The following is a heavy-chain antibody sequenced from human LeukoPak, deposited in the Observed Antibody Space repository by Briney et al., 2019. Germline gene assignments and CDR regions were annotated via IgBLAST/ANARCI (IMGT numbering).Heavy chain of an antibody. CDR2: ISGGGGST. V-gene: IGHV3-23*01. Sequence: GGSLRLSCAASGFTFRSFAMSWVRQAPGKGLEWVSIISGGGGSTYYTNSVKGRFTISRDIARNSLYLQMNSLRTEDTAVYYCARDPEYYYDSSGVRYYYFYMDVWGKGTTVTVSS. CDR3: ARDPEYYYDSSGVRYYYFYMDV. D-gene: IGHD3-22*01. CDR1: GFTFRSFA. J-gene: IGHJ6*03.